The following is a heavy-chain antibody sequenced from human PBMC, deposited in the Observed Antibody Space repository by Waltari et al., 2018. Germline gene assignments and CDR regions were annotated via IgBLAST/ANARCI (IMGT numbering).Heavy chain of an antibody. D-gene: IGHD3-22*01. J-gene: IGHJ4*02. CDR2: IDPNMGYT. CDR3: VKVAKGSHTYYSFDN. CDR1: GYTFVAFY. V-gene: IGHV1-2*02. Sequence: QVHLVQSGAEVKKPGASVKVSCRASGYTFVAFYMLWVRLVPGQGLEWMGRIDPNMGYTTYPQKCQGRITMTRDTSISTAVMELSGLRSDDTAIYYCVKVAKGSHTYYSFDNWGQGTLVTVSS.